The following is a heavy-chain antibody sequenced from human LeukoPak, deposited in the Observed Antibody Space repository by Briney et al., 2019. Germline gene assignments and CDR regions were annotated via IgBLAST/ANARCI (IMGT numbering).Heavy chain of an antibody. CDR2: IKPDGSET. Sequence: GGSLRLSCAASGFRFSWYWMSWVRQAPGKGLEWVANIKPDGSETHYVESVKGRFTISRDNAKNSLFIQMNSLRVEDTAVYYCARDRYILTGYYYFDYWGQGTLVTVSS. D-gene: IGHD3-9*01. CDR1: GFRFSWYW. J-gene: IGHJ4*02. CDR3: ARDRYILTGYYYFDY. V-gene: IGHV3-7*01.